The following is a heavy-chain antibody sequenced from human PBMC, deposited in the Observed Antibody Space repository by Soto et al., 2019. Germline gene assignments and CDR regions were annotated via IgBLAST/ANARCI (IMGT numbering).Heavy chain of an antibody. Sequence: SETLSLTCAVYGGSFSGYYWSWIRQPPGKGLEWIGEINHSGSTNYNPSLKSRVTISVDTSKNQFSLKLSSVTAADTAVYYCARGQEGWQTPRHDYWGQGTLVTVSS. CDR1: GGSFSGYY. CDR2: INHSGST. V-gene: IGHV4-34*01. CDR3: ARGQEGWQTPRHDY. D-gene: IGHD6-19*01. J-gene: IGHJ4*02.